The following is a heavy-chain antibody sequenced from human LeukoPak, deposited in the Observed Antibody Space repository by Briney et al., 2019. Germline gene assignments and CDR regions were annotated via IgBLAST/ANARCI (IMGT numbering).Heavy chain of an antibody. J-gene: IGHJ4*02. D-gene: IGHD2-21*02. CDR3: ARGSLAYCGGDCVTDFDY. Sequence: ASVKVSCKASEYTFSSYDMHWVRQAPGQGLEWMGCINPNSGGTNYAQKFQGRVTMTRDTSISTAYMELSRLRSDDTAVYYCARGSLAYCGGDCVTDFDYWGQGTLVTVSS. V-gene: IGHV1-2*02. CDR1: EYTFSSYD. CDR2: INPNSGGT.